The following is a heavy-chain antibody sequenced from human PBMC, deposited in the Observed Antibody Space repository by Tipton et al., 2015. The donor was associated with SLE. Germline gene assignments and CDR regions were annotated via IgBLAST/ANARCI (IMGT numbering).Heavy chain of an antibody. CDR2: IYYSVST. J-gene: IGHJ4*02. CDR1: GGSISSHY. Sequence: TLSLPCTVSGGSISSHYLSWIRQPPGKGLQWIGYIYYSVSTNYNPSLKSRVTISVDTSKNQFSLKLSSVTAADTAVYYCARDANGDYEGVYFDYWGQGTLATVSS. D-gene: IGHD4-17*01. CDR3: ARDANGDYEGVYFDY. V-gene: IGHV4-59*11.